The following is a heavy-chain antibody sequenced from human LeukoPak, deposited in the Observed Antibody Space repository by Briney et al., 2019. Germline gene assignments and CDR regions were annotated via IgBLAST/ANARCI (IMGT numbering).Heavy chain of an antibody. CDR2: MNPNSGNT. J-gene: IGHJ4*02. CDR3: ARSLAVGGTRAD. Sequence: ASVKVSCKASGYTFTSYDINWVRQATGQGLEWMGWMNPNSGNTGYAQKFQGRVTMTRNTSISTAYMELSSLRSEDTAVYYCARSLAVGGTRADWGQGTLVTVSS. CDR1: GYTFTSYD. V-gene: IGHV1-8*01. D-gene: IGHD6-19*01.